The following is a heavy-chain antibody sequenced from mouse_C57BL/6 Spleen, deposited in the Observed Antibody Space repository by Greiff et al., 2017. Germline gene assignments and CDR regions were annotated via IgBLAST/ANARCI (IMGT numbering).Heavy chain of an antibody. Sequence: EVKVVESGGGLVKPGGSLKLSCAASGFTFSDYGMHWVRQAPEKGLEWVAYISSGSSTIYYADTVKGRFTISRDNAKNTLFLQMTSLRSEDTAMYYCARRDDYGAMDYWGQGTSVTVSS. V-gene: IGHV5-17*01. D-gene: IGHD2-4*01. CDR2: ISSGSSTI. CDR3: ARRDDYGAMDY. J-gene: IGHJ4*01. CDR1: GFTFSDYG.